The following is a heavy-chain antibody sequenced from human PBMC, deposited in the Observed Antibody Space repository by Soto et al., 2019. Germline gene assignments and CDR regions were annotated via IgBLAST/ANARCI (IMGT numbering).Heavy chain of an antibody. J-gene: IGHJ4*02. Sequence: GGSLRLSCAASGVTFSDYYMSWIRQAPGKGLEWVSHIRSSGRTIYCADSVKGRFTISRDNAKNSLYLQMNSLRAEDTAVYYCARVGPPSDYWGQGTLVTVSS. V-gene: IGHV3-11*01. CDR3: ARVGPPSDY. CDR1: GVTFSDYY. CDR2: IRSSGRTI.